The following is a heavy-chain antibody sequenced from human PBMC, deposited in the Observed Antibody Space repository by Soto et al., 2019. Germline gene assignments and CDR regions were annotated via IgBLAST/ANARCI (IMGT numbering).Heavy chain of an antibody. D-gene: IGHD1-26*01. Sequence: QVQLQESGPGLVKPSQTLSLTCTVSGGSISSGDYYWSWIRQPPGKGLEWIGYIYYSGSTYYNPPFRSRVTLSVDTSKNQFSLKLSSVTAADTAVYYCAREGGIVGATTVDYWGQGTLVTVSS. V-gene: IGHV4-30-4*01. J-gene: IGHJ4*02. CDR3: AREGGIVGATTVDY. CDR2: IYYSGST. CDR1: GGSISSGDYY.